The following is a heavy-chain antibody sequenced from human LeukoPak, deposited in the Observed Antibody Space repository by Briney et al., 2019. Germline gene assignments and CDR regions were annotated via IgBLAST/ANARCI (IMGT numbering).Heavy chain of an antibody. CDR1: GYTFTIYD. CDR2: MNPNRGNT. CDR3: ARGRRYSSGWYYYYYYMDV. D-gene: IGHD6-19*01. V-gene: IGHV1-8*03. J-gene: IGHJ6*03. Sequence: ASVTVSCTASGYTFTIYDISWVRQATGQGREWMGWMNPNRGNTGYAQKFQGRVTITRNTSISTAYMELSSLRSEDTAVYYCARGRRYSSGWYYYYYYMDVWGKGTTVTVSS.